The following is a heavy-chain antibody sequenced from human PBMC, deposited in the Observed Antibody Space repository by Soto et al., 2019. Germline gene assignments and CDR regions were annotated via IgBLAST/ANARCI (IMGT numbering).Heavy chain of an antibody. CDR1: GFPFSSYA. CDR2: STGAGGST. CDR3: AKGHSDYQGDYNYYGMDV. V-gene: IGHV3-23*01. D-gene: IGHD4-4*01. Sequence: GGSLRLSGAASGFPFSSYAISWVRQAPGKGLEWVAASTGAGGSTYKVDSEKGRFTISRDNSKKTVYLQLDGLRAEDTAIYYCAKGHSDYQGDYNYYGMDVWGQGTTVTVSS. J-gene: IGHJ6*02.